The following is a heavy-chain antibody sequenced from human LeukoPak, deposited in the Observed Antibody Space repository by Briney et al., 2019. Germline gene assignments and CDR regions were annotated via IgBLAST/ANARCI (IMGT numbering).Heavy chain of an antibody. V-gene: IGHV3-23*01. CDR2: IGDSGTNT. J-gene: IGHJ4*02. CDR3: ATRPPSTTYFGVFDY. Sequence: GGSLRLSCAASGLTFPRHAMTWVRQTPRKGLEWVAGIGDSGTNTYYADSVKGRFTISRDNSKNTVYLQINSLRAEDTAVYFCATRPPSTTYFGVFDYWGQGTLVTVSS. CDR1: GLTFPRHA. D-gene: IGHD2/OR15-2a*01.